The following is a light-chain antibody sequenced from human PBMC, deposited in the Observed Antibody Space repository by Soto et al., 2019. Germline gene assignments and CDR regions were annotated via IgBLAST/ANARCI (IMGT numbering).Light chain of an antibody. CDR1: SSNIGAGYD. J-gene: IGLJ2*01. V-gene: IGLV1-40*01. CDR3: QSYDSSLGGPV. CDR2: GNN. Sequence: QSVVTQPPPVSGAPGQRVTISCTGSSSNIGAGYDVHWYQQLPGTAPKLLIYGNNNRPSGVPDRFSGSKSGTSASLAITGLQAEDEADYYCQSYDSSLGGPVFGGGTKLTVL.